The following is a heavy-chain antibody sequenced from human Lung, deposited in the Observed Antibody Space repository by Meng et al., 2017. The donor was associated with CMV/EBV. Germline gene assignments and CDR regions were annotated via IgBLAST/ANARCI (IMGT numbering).Heavy chain of an antibody. D-gene: IGHD2-2*01. J-gene: IGHJ6*02. CDR1: GYTFTGYY. Sequence: ASXXVSCKASGYTFTGYYMHWVRQAPGQGLEWMGWINPNSGGTNYAQKFQGRVTMTRDTSISTAYMELSRLRSDDTAVYYCARACSSTSCYPYYYYYYGMAVWGQGTTVTVSS. CDR3: ARACSSTSCYPYYYYYYGMAV. V-gene: IGHV1-2*02. CDR2: INPNSGGT.